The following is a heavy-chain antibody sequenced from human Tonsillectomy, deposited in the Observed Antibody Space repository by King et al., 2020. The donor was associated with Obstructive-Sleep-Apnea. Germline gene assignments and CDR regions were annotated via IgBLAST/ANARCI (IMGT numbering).Heavy chain of an antibody. CDR1: GFTFSSYA. D-gene: IGHD2-2*01. J-gene: IGHJ6*02. CDR2: ISSNGGST. Sequence: EVQLVESGGGLVQPGGSLRLSCAASGFTFSSYAMHWVRQAPGKGLEYVSAISSNGGSTYYANSVKGRFTISRDNSKNTLYLQMGSLRAEDMAVYYCARGCSSTSCYVGGMDVWGQGTTVTVSS. CDR3: ARGCSSTSCYVGGMDV. V-gene: IGHV3-64*01.